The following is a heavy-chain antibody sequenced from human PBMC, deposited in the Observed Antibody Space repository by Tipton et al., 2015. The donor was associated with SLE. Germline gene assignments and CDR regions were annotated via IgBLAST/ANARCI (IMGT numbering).Heavy chain of an antibody. CDR3: VRGVPYQYYYYLDV. J-gene: IGHJ6*03. V-gene: IGHV4-34*01. D-gene: IGHD2-2*01. CDR1: GGSFSGYS. Sequence: TLSLTCAVYGGSFSGYSWNWIRQPPGKGLEWIGEMNQSGSTNYNPSLKSRVTISVDTSTKYFSLQLSSVTAADTAVYYCVRGVPYQYYYYLDVWGKGTTVTVSS. CDR2: MNQSGST.